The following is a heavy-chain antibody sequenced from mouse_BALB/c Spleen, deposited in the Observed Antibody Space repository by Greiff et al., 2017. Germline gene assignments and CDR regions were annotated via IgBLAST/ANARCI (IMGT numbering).Heavy chain of an antibody. CDR1: GFTFSSYA. CDR2: ISSGGST. D-gene: IGHD2-1*01. J-gene: IGHJ2*01. Sequence: EVKVVESGGGLVKPGGSLKLSCAASGFTFSSYAMSWVRQTPEKRLEWVASISSGGSTYYPDSVKGRFTISRDNARNILYLQMSSLRSEDTAMYYCARDGNYDFDYWGQGTTLTVSS. CDR3: ARDGNYDFDY. V-gene: IGHV5-6-5*01.